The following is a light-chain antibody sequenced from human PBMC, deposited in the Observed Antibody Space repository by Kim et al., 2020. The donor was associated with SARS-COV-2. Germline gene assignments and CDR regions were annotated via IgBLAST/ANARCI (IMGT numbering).Light chain of an antibody. CDR1: RGVSIN. J-gene: IGKJ2*01. Sequence: VPPGERATPSCRTSRGVSINLAWYQQKPGQAPRLLIYDASTRATGIPARCSGSGSGAEFTLTISSLQYEDFAFYYCQQYTNWPPYTFGQGTKLEI. V-gene: IGKV3-15*01. CDR2: DAS. CDR3: QQYTNWPPYT.